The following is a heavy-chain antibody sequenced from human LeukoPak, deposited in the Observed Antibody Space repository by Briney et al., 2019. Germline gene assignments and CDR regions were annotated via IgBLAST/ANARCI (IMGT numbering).Heavy chain of an antibody. CDR2: IRSTDGAI. CDR3: ARDRDLAFDY. V-gene: IGHV3-48*02. J-gene: IGHJ4*02. Sequence: PGGSLRLSCAASGFTFRLYSMNWVRQAPGKGLEWLSYIRSTDGAIAYADSVKGRFTISRDDAKNSLYLQMNSLRDEDTAVYYCARDRDLAFDYWGQGTLITVSS. CDR1: GFTFRLYS.